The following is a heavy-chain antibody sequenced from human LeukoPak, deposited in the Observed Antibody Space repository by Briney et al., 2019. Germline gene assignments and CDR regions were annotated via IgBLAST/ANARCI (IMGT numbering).Heavy chain of an antibody. Sequence: GGSLRLSCAASGFTFNNYWMSWVRQAPGKGLVWVSRINSDGSSTSYADSVKGRFTISRDNAKNSLYLQMNSLRAEDTAVYYCAELGITMIGGVWGKGTTVTISS. CDR2: INSDGSST. J-gene: IGHJ6*04. CDR3: AELGITMIGGV. D-gene: IGHD3-10*02. V-gene: IGHV3-74*01. CDR1: GFTFNNYW.